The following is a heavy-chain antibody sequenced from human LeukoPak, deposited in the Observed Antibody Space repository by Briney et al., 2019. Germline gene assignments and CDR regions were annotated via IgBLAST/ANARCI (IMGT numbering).Heavy chain of an antibody. CDR3: ATVPYDFWSGYYTVNDY. CDR1: GYTFTDYY. CDR2: VDPEDGET. V-gene: IGHV1-69-2*01. J-gene: IGHJ4*02. Sequence: ASVKVSCKVSGYTFTDYYMHWVQQAPGKGLEWMGLVDPEDGETIYAEKFQGRVTITADTSTDTAYMVLSSLRSEDTAVYYCATVPYDFWSGYYTVNDYWGQGTLVTVSS. D-gene: IGHD3-3*01.